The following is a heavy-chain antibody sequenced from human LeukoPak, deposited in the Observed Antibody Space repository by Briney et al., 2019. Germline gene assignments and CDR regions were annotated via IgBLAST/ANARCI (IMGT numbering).Heavy chain of an antibody. J-gene: IGHJ6*02. Sequence: SETLSLTCTVSGGSISTGGYYWSWIRQHPGKGLEWIGNIYYSGSTYYSPSLKSRVTISVDTSKNQFSLKLSSVTAADTAVYYCATNSRGYSRYYYYYGMDVWGQGTTVTVSS. D-gene: IGHD5-18*01. CDR1: GGSISTGGYY. CDR3: ATNSRGYSRYYYYYGMDV. V-gene: IGHV4-31*03. CDR2: IYYSGST.